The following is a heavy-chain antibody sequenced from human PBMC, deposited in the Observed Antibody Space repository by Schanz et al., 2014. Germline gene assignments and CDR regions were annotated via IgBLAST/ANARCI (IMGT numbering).Heavy chain of an antibody. V-gene: IGHV3-53*01. D-gene: IGHD3-22*01. CDR1: GFSVSSNY. J-gene: IGHJ6*02. CDR2: IYRGGST. CDR3: ARDKNYDDSAEYGMDV. Sequence: EVQLVESGGGLIQPGGSLRLSCAASGFSVSSNYMSWVRQAPGKGLEWVSVIYRGGSTYYADSVKGRFTISRDNSKNTVYLQMNSLRADDAAVYRCARDKNYDDSAEYGMDVWGQGTTVTVSS.